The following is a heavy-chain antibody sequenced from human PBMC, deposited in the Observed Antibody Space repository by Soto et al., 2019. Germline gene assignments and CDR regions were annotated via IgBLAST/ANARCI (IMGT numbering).Heavy chain of an antibody. CDR3: AKESRYDILTGYTDY. V-gene: IGHV3-11*01. D-gene: IGHD3-9*01. CDR2: ISSSGNTI. CDR1: GFSFSDYY. Sequence: PGGSLRLSCAASGFSFSDYYMSWIRQAPGKGLEWVSYISSSGNTISYADSVKGRFTISRDNAKNSLYLQMSSLRAEDTAVYYCAKESRYDILTGYTDYWGQGTLVTVSS. J-gene: IGHJ4*02.